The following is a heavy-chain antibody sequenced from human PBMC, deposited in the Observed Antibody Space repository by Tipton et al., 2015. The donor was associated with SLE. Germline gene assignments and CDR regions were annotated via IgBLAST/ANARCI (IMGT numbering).Heavy chain of an antibody. CDR1: GFTFSSYA. Sequence: GSLRLSCAASGFTFSSYAMSWVRQAPGKGLEWVSAISGSGGSTYYADSVKGRFTISRDNSKNTLYLQMNSLRAEDTAVYYRAKGTIAAAGNWPGDYWGQGTLVTVSS. V-gene: IGHV3-23*01. J-gene: IGHJ4*02. D-gene: IGHD6-13*01. CDR3: AKGTIAAAGNWPGDY. CDR2: ISGSGGST.